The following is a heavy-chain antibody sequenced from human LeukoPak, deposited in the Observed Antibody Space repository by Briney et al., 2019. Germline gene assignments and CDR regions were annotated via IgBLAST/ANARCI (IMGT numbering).Heavy chain of an antibody. CDR1: GGSISSYY. CDR2: IYYSGST. V-gene: IGHV4-59*01. Sequence: SETLSLTCTVSGGSISSYYWSWIRQPPGKGLGWIGYIYYSGSTNYNPSLKSRVTISVDTSKNQFSLKLSSVTAADTAVYYCARGVPAAIGGFDYWGQGTLVTVSS. J-gene: IGHJ4*02. CDR3: ARGVPAAIGGFDY. D-gene: IGHD2-2*02.